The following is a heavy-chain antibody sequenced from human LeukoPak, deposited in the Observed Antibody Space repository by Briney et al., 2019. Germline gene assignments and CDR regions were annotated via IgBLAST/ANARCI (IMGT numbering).Heavy chain of an antibody. CDR1: GFSFNSDW. D-gene: IGHD6-19*01. V-gene: IGHV3-7*01. Sequence: GGSLRLSCAASGFSFNSDWMDWVRQAPGKGLEWVANIKHDESEKNYLDSVKGRFTISRDNAQNSLYLQMNSLRAEDTAVYYCASAQWLVHSHFDYWGQGTLVTVSS. CDR3: ASAQWLVHSHFDY. CDR2: IKHDESEK. J-gene: IGHJ4*02.